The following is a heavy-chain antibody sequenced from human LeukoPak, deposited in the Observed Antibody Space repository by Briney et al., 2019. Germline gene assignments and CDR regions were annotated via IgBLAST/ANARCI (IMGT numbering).Heavy chain of an antibody. D-gene: IGHD5-12*01. V-gene: IGHV4-31*03. J-gene: IGHJ4*02. CDR1: GGSINSGGYY. Sequence: PSQTLSLTCTVSGGSINSGGYYWSWIRQHPGKGLEWTGSIYYSGSTYYNLSLKSRVTISVDTSKNQFSLKPSSVTAADTAVYYCARPGAKVRGYSGYDTVHAVDYWGQGTLVTVSS. CDR2: IYYSGST. CDR3: ARPGAKVRGYSGYDTVHAVDY.